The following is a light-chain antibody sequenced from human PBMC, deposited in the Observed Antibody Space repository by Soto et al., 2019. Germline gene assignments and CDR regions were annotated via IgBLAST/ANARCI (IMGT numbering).Light chain of an antibody. CDR1: QNIDSW. J-gene: IGKJ4*01. CDR2: KAS. Sequence: DIQMTQSPSTLSASVGDRVTITCRASQNIDSWLAWYHQKPGKAPKLLIYKASKLQTGVPSRFSGSVSGTEFTLTISSLLPDDFATYYCQQYVSFPLTFGGGTKVEIK. V-gene: IGKV1-5*03. CDR3: QQYVSFPLT.